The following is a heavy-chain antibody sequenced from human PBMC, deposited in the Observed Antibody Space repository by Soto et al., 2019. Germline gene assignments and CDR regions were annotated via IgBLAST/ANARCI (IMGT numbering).Heavy chain of an antibody. D-gene: IGHD6-13*01. J-gene: IGHJ6*03. Sequence: EVQLVESGGGLVQPGGSLRLSCAASGFTFSSYSMNWVRQAPGKGLEWVSYISSSSSTIYYADSVKGRFTISRDNAKNSLYLQMNSLRAEDTAGYYCARVGNYYYYYMDVWGKGTTVTVSS. CDR1: GFTFSSYS. CDR2: ISSSSSTI. V-gene: IGHV3-48*01. CDR3: ARVGNYYYYYMDV.